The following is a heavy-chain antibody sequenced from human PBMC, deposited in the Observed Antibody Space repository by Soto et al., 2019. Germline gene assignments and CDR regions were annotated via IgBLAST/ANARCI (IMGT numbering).Heavy chain of an antibody. Sequence: SETLSLTCAVYGGSFSGYYWSWIRQPPGKGLEWIGEINHSGSTNYNPSLKSRVTISVDTSKNQFSLKLSSVTAADTAVYYCARRTKSVSAFDIWGQGTMVTVSS. D-gene: IGHD3-16*01. CDR2: INHSGST. V-gene: IGHV4-34*01. CDR1: GGSFSGYY. CDR3: ARRTKSVSAFDI. J-gene: IGHJ3*02.